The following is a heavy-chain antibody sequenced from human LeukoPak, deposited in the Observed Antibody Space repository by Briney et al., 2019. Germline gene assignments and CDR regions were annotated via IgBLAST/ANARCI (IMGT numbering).Heavy chain of an antibody. CDR1: GFTFSSYA. V-gene: IGHV3-23*01. CDR3: AKCSTGTSSWPPLYYFDY. CDR2: ISGSGGST. Sequence: PGGSLRLSCAASGFTFSSYAMSWVRQAPGKGLEWVSAISGSGGSTYYADSVKGRFTISRDNSKNTLYLQMNSLRAEDTAVYYCAKCSTGTSSWPPLYYFDYWGQGTLVTVSS. D-gene: IGHD6-13*01. J-gene: IGHJ4*02.